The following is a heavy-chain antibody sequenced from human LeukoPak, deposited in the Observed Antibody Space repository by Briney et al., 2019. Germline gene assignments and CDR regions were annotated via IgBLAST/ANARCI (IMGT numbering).Heavy chain of an antibody. D-gene: IGHD3-22*01. CDR3: ARDLGSYYDSSGYYTFDY. CDR2: IKQDGSEK. Sequence: PGGSLRLSCAASGFTFSSYSMNWVRQAPGKGLEWVANIKQDGSEKYYVDSVKGRFTISRDNAKNSLYLQMNSLRAEDTAVYYCARDLGSYYDSSGYYTFDYWGQGTLVTVSS. J-gene: IGHJ4*02. CDR1: GFTFSSYS. V-gene: IGHV3-7*01.